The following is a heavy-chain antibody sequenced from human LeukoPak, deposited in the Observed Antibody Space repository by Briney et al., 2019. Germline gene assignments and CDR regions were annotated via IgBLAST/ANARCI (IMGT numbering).Heavy chain of an antibody. Sequence: GGSLRLSCAASGFTFSSYGMHWVRQAPGKGLEWVAVIWYDGSNKYYADSVKGRFTISRDNSKNTLYLQMNSLRAEDTAVYYCARDSHSSGWYGVNYYYYYGMDVWGRGTTVTVSS. CDR2: IWYDGSNK. V-gene: IGHV3-33*01. CDR1: GFTFSSYG. CDR3: ARDSHSSGWYGVNYYYYYGMDV. D-gene: IGHD6-19*01. J-gene: IGHJ6*02.